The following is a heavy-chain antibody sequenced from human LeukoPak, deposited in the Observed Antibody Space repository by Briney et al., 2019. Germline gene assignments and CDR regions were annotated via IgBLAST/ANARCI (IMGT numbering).Heavy chain of an antibody. J-gene: IGHJ6*03. Sequence: GGSLRLSCAASGFTFSSYAMNWVRQAPGKGLEWVSAISGSGGSTYYADSVKGRFTISRDNAKNSLYLQMNNLGAEDTAVYYCASGPGGAWDYYMDVWGKGTTVAVSS. CDR1: GFTFSSYA. CDR3: ASGPGGAWDYYMDV. V-gene: IGHV3-23*01. CDR2: ISGSGGST. D-gene: IGHD1-1*01.